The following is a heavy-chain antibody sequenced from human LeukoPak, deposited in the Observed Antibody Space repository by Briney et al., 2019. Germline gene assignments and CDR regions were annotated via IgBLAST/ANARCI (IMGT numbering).Heavy chain of an antibody. V-gene: IGHV3-23*01. J-gene: IGHJ4*02. CDR2: ITDSGDGV. Sequence: GGSLRHSCAASGFTFSSHSMSWVRQAPGKGLEWVSAITDSGDGVYYADSVTGRFTISRDSSKDTLYLQMNNLRADDTAVYYCANGDYDFDYWGQGTLVTVSS. D-gene: IGHD4-17*01. CDR1: GFTFSSHS. CDR3: ANGDYDFDY.